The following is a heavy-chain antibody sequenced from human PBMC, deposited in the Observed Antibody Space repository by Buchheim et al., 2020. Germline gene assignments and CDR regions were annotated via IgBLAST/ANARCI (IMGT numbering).Heavy chain of an antibody. Sequence: QLQLQESGPGLVKPSETLSLTCTVSGGSISSSSYYWGWIRQPPGKGLEWIGSIYYSGSTYYNPSLKSRVTISVDTSTNQFSLKLSSVTAADTAVYYCAVSTYYDFWSATYYYGMDVWGQGTT. J-gene: IGHJ6*02. CDR1: GGSISSSSYY. D-gene: IGHD3-3*01. CDR3: AVSTYYDFWSATYYYGMDV. V-gene: IGHV4-39*07. CDR2: IYYSGST.